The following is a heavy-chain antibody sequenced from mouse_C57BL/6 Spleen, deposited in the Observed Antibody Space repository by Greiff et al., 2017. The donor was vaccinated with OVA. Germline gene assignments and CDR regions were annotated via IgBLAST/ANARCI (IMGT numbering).Heavy chain of an antibody. J-gene: IGHJ2*01. CDR2: IYPSDSET. CDR3: ARLDYYGSSYVDY. Sequence: QVQLQQPGAELVRPGSSVKLSCKASGYTFTSYWMDWVKQRPGQGLEWIGNIYPSDSETHYNQKFKDKATLTVDKSSSTAYMQLSSLTSEDSAVYYCARLDYYGSSYVDYWGQGTTLTVSS. D-gene: IGHD1-1*01. V-gene: IGHV1-61*01. CDR1: GYTFTSYW.